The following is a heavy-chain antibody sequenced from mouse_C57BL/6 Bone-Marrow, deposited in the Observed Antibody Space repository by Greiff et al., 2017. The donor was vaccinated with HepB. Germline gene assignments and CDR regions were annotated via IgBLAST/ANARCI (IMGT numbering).Heavy chain of an antibody. J-gene: IGHJ4*01. D-gene: IGHD1-1*01. V-gene: IGHV1-43*01. CDR1: GYSFTGYY. CDR2: INPSTGGT. Sequence: VQLQQSGPELVKPGASVKISCKASGYSFTGYYMHWVKQSSEKSLEWIGEINPSTGGTSYNQKFKGKATLTVDKSSSTAYMQLKSLTSEDSAVYYCASPSPYYGSSYDAMDYWGQGTSVTVSS. CDR3: ASPSPYYGSSYDAMDY.